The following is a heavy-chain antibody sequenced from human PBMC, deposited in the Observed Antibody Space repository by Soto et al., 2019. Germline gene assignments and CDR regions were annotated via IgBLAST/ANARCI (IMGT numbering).Heavy chain of an antibody. CDR2: IYYSGST. CDR3: ARHTIEGVGAYYFDY. V-gene: IGHV4-39*01. Sequence: QLQLQESGPGLVKPSETLSLTCTVSGGSISSSSYYWGWIRQPPGKGLEWIGSIYYSGSTYYNPSLKSRVTRSVDTTKNQFSLKLSSVTAADTAVYYCARHTIEGVGAYYFDYWGQGTLVTVSS. D-gene: IGHD1-26*01. J-gene: IGHJ4*02. CDR1: GGSISSSSYY.